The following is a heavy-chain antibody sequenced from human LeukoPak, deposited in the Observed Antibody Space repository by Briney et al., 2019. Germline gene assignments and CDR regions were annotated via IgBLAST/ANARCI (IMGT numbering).Heavy chain of an antibody. Sequence: GGSLRLSCAASGFTFSTYSMNWVRQAPGKGLEWVSSISSGSSYIYYADSVKGRFTISRDNAKNSLYLQMNSLRPEDTAVYYCARDRGRDGYNSDYWGQGTLVTVSS. D-gene: IGHD5-24*01. V-gene: IGHV3-21*01. J-gene: IGHJ4*02. CDR2: ISSGSSYI. CDR3: ARDRGRDGYNSDY. CDR1: GFTFSTYS.